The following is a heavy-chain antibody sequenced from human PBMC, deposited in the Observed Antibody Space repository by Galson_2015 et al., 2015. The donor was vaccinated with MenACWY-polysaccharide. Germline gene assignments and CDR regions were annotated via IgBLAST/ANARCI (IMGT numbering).Heavy chain of an antibody. CDR3: ARYCSGGHCHSRIAFDM. J-gene: IGHJ3*02. V-gene: IGHV4-39*01. Sequence: ETLSLTCSVSGGSITNENYYWGWIRQTPGKGLEWIGSVFYSGRTHYNPSLGGRVTISVDTPKNQYSLNLRSVTAADTAMYYCARYCSGGHCHSRIAFDMWGHGTMVTVSS. D-gene: IGHD2-15*01. CDR2: VFYSGRT. CDR1: GGSITNENYY.